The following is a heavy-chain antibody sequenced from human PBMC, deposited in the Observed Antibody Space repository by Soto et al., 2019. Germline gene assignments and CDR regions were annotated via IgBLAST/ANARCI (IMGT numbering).Heavy chain of an antibody. V-gene: IGHV4-39*01. J-gene: IGHJ4*02. Sequence: SETLSLTCSVSGDSINRDKYYWGWIRQPPGRGLEWIGSIYFRGNTYYNPSLQTRVTISLDKSKSQFSLKLNSVTAADSAVYFCARLEGLATISYYFDFWGQGALVTVSS. CDR2: IYFRGNT. CDR3: ARLEGLATISYYFDF. D-gene: IGHD3-9*01. CDR1: GDSINRDKYY.